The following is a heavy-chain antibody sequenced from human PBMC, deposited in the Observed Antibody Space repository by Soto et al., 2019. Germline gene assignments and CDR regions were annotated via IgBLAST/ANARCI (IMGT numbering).Heavy chain of an antibody. CDR3: FRMKLVYFYALDV. Sequence: QVQLEESGPGLVEPSQTLSLTCTVLAASISAGDYYWTWIRQPPGKGREWIVNIFYSGNTFYNPSLKPRLSMSVDRFKNKFSLTLHSVTAADTAVYYCFRMKLVYFYALDVWGQGTPVTVSS. CDR2: IFYSGNT. CDR1: AASISAGDYY. V-gene: IGHV4-30-4*01. J-gene: IGHJ6*02. D-gene: IGHD1-1*01.